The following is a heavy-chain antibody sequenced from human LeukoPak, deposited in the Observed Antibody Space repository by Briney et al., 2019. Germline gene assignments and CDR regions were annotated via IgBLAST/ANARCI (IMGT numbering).Heavy chain of an antibody. Sequence: ASVKVSCKASGYTLSNYGVNWVRQAPGQGLEWMGWISIYIGNTNYAQILQGRVTMTTDTSTSKVYMELRSLRSDDTAVYYCASNPRGDSWTFDYWGQGTLVTVSS. V-gene: IGHV1-18*04. J-gene: IGHJ4*02. CDR1: GYTLSNYG. CDR2: ISIYIGNT. D-gene: IGHD2-21*02. CDR3: ASNPRGDSWTFDY.